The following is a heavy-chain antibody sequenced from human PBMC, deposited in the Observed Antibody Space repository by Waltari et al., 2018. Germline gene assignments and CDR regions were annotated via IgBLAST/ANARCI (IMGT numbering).Heavy chain of an antibody. V-gene: IGHV3-53*01. CDR1: GVIVSSNY. D-gene: IGHD6-19*01. Sequence: EVQLVESGGGLIQPGGSLRLSCAASGVIVSSNYMSWVRPAPGRGLEWVALSDSGGSTYYADSVKGRFTISRDNSKNTLYLQMDSLSVEDTAVYYCARWQQWPVRAFDYWGQGTLVTVTS. CDR3: ARWQQWPVRAFDY. J-gene: IGHJ4*02. CDR2: SDSGGST.